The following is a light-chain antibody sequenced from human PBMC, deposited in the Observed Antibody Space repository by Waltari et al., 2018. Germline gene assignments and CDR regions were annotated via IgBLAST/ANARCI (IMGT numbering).Light chain of an antibody. Sequence: QSALTQPASVSGSPGQSITISCAGTSSDIGSYKFVSWYQQHPGKSPKLFLYDFSNRPSGVSDRFSGSKSGNTASLTISGLQADDEATYYCNSYTTGSSLTVIFGGGTKLTVL. CDR3: NSYTTGSSLTVI. V-gene: IGLV2-14*01. J-gene: IGLJ2*01. CDR2: DFS. CDR1: SSDIGSYKF.